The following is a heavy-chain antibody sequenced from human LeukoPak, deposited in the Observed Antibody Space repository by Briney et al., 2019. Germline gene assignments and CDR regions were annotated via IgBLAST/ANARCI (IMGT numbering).Heavy chain of an antibody. V-gene: IGHV3-21*01. D-gene: IGHD4-17*01. Sequence: PGGSLRLSCAASGFTFSSFTMNWVRQAPGKGLEWGSSISSTSTYIHYADSVKGRFTISRDNAKNSLYLQMNSLRAEDTAVYYCARFDYADYQAFDYWGQGTLVTVSS. CDR2: ISSTSTYI. J-gene: IGHJ4*02. CDR1: GFTFSSFT. CDR3: ARFDYADYQAFDY.